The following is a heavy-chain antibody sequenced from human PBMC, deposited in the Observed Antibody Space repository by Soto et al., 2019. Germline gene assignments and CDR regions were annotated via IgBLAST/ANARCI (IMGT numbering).Heavy chain of an antibody. V-gene: IGHV1-46*01. CDR3: ARDGTPGIAAAGTSRVRFDP. CDR2: INPSGGST. CDR1: GYTFTSHY. Sequence: ASVEVSCKASGYTFTSHYMHWVRQAPGQGLEWMGIINPSGGSTSYAQKFQGRVTMTRDTSTSTVYMELSSLRSEDTAVYYCARDGTPGIAAAGTSRVRFDPWGQGTLVTASS. D-gene: IGHD6-13*01. J-gene: IGHJ5*02.